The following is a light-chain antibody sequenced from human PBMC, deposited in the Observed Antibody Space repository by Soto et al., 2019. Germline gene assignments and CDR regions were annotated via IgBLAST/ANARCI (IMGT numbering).Light chain of an antibody. CDR3: AAWDDSPSGVV. CDR1: SSNIGSNS. CDR2: SNH. J-gene: IGLJ2*01. Sequence: QSVLTQPPSASGTPGQRVTISCSGSSSNIGSNSVYWYQQLPGTAPKLLIYSNHQRPSGVPDRFSGSKSGTSASLAISGLRSEDEANYYCAAWDDSPSGVVFGGGTKVNVL. V-gene: IGLV1-47*02.